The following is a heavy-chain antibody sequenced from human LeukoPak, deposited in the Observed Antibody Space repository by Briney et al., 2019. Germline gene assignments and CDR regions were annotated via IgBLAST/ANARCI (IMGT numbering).Heavy chain of an antibody. J-gene: IGHJ4*02. CDR3: ARDWYYYDSSGYSRSADY. CDR2: ISRNII. Sequence: GGSLRLSCEASGFLFTDYYMSWLRQAPGKGLEWVSYISRNIIYYADSVKGRFTISRDNAKNSLYLQMNSLRAEDTAVYYCARDWYYYDSSGYSRSADYWGQGTLVTVSS. CDR1: GFLFTDYY. V-gene: IGHV3-69-1*01. D-gene: IGHD3-22*01.